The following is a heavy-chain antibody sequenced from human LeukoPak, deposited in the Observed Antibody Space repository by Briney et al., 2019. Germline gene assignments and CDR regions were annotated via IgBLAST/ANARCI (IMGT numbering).Heavy chain of an antibody. D-gene: IGHD6-6*01. J-gene: IGHJ6*02. V-gene: IGHV3-23*01. Sequence: GGSLRLSCAASGFTFSSYAMSWVRQAPGKGLEWVSAISGSGGSTYYADSVKGRFTISRDNSKDMVYLQMNSLRAEDTAVYYCARDRVAARPYYYYGMDVWGQGTTVTVSS. CDR3: ARDRVAARPYYYYGMDV. CDR2: ISGSGGST. CDR1: GFTFSSYA.